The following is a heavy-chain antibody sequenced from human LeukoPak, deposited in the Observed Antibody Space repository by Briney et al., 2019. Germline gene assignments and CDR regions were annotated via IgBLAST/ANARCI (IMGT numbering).Heavy chain of an antibody. Sequence: ASVKVSCKASGYTFTGYYMHWVRQAPGQGLEWMGWINPSSGGTNYAQKFQGRVTMTRDTSISTAYMELSRLRSDDTAVYYCARLAATFNSGEDYWGQGTLVTVSS. CDR3: ARLAATFNSGEDY. J-gene: IGHJ4*02. CDR1: GYTFTGYY. V-gene: IGHV1-2*02. CDR2: INPSSGGT. D-gene: IGHD6-13*01.